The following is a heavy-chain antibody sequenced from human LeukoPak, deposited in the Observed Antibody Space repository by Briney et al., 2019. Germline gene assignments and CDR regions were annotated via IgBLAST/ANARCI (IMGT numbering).Heavy chain of an antibody. J-gene: IGHJ6*03. Sequence: GGSLRLSCAASGFTFTNYAMAWVRQAPGKGLEWVSVISGSFIGTYYADSVRGRFTISRDSSKNTLYLQMNSLRAEDTAVYYCARDLRQQLVLYYYYYYMDVWGKGTTVTVSS. D-gene: IGHD6-13*01. CDR2: ISGSFIGT. CDR3: ARDLRQQLVLYYYYYYMDV. CDR1: GFTFTNYA. V-gene: IGHV3-23*01.